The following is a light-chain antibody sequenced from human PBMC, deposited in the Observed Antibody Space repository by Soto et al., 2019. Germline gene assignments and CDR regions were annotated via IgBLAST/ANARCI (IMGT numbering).Light chain of an antibody. CDR2: GAS. CDR3: QQYNKWPT. Sequence: EIVMMQSPATLSVSPGERATLSCRASQSVSSNLAWYQQKPGQAPRLLIYGASTRATGIPARFSGSGSGTEFTLTISSLQSEDFAVYYCQQYNKWPTFG. CDR1: QSVSSN. J-gene: IGKJ1*01. V-gene: IGKV3-15*01.